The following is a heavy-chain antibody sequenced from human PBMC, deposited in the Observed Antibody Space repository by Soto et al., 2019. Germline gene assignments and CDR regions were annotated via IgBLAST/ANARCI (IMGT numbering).Heavy chain of an antibody. D-gene: IGHD6-19*01. V-gene: IGHV1-2*02. CDR2: INPVNGGT. CDR1: GDAFNDHDY. CDR3: ARVSSGWHFDY. J-gene: IGHJ4*02. Sequence: QVRLVPSGAEVKKPGASVKVSCKASGDAFNDHDYMHWVRQAPGQGPEWMGWINPVNGGTYYSPKLQGKPTMTRATSISTGYMEMSSLASDDTAVYYCARVSSGWHFDYWGQGTLVAVSS.